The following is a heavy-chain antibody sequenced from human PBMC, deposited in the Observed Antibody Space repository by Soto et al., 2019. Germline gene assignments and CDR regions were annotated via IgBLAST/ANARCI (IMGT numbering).Heavy chain of an antibody. D-gene: IGHD6-6*01. CDR3: ARYPRVAARGFYYYGLDD. CDR1: GYIFTSYW. CDR2: LYPSASDA. J-gene: IGHJ6*02. Sequence: PGESLKIYCKGGGYIFTSYWLGWVRPMPGKGLEWMERLYPSASDASSSPSFEGQVTISADKIISTAYLHWSSLRASDTAMYYCARYPRVAARGFYYYGLDDWGQGTTVTVSS. V-gene: IGHV5-51*01.